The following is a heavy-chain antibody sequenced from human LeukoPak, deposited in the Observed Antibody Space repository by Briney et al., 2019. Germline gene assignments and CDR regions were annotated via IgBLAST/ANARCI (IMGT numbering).Heavy chain of an antibody. Sequence: PGGSLRLSCAASGFTVSSNYMNWVRQAPGKGPDWAPVIPSGGNTYYADSVKGRFTTSRDNSKNTLYLQMNSLRAEDTAVYYCANYRQSITAAGNSREFADYWGQGTLVTVSS. CDR3: ANYRQSITAAGNSREFADY. CDR1: GFTVSSNY. D-gene: IGHD6-13*01. J-gene: IGHJ4*02. V-gene: IGHV3-53*01. CDR2: IPSGGNT.